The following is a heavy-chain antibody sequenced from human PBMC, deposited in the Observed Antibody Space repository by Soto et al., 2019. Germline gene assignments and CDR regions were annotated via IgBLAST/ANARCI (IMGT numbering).Heavy chain of an antibody. CDR3: ARRGLYYHGSGSYSLYYGMDV. Sequence: GESLKISCKGSGYNFTSYWIGWVRQMPGKGLEWMGIIYPGDSDTRYSPSLQGQVTISADKSIGTAYLQWSSLKASDTAMYYCARRGLYYHGSGSYSLYYGMDVWGQGTTVTVSS. D-gene: IGHD3-10*01. V-gene: IGHV5-51*01. J-gene: IGHJ6*02. CDR2: IYPGDSDT. CDR1: GYNFTSYW.